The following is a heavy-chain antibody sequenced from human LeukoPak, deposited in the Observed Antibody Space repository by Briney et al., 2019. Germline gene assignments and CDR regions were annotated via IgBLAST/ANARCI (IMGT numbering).Heavy chain of an antibody. CDR3: ARLSTVTTSFDY. CDR1: GGSISSYY. CDR2: IYTSGTT. Sequence: SETLSLTCTVSGGSISSYYWSRIRQPAGKGLEWIGRIYTSGTTHYNPSLKSRVTMSVDTSKSQFSLKLSSVTAADTAVYYCARLSTVTTSFDYWGQGTLVTVSS. V-gene: IGHV4-4*07. J-gene: IGHJ4*02. D-gene: IGHD4-17*01.